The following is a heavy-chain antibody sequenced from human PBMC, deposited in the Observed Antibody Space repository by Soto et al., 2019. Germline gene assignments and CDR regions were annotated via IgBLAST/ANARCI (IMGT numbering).Heavy chain of an antibody. J-gene: IGHJ6*02. V-gene: IGHV4-30-4*01. CDR2: IYYSGST. Sequence: SETLSLTCTVSGGSISSGYYYWSWIRQPPGKGLEWIGYIYYSGSTYYNPSLKSRVTISVDTSKNQFSLKLSSVTAADTAVYYCARDKDRYCSSTSCYRRYGMDVWGQGTTVTVSS. D-gene: IGHD2-2*01. CDR1: GGSISSGYYY. CDR3: ARDKDRYCSSTSCYRRYGMDV.